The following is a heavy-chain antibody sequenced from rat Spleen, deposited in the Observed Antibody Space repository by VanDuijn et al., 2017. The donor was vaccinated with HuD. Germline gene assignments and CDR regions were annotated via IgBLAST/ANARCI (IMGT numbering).Heavy chain of an antibody. CDR3: TRDWDY. CDR1: GFTFSDYY. CDR2: ISYDGGST. J-gene: IGHJ2*01. Sequence: EVQLVESGGGLVQPGRSLKLSCAASGFTFSDYYMAWVRQAPTKGLEWVAYISYDGGSTYYRDPVKGRFTISRDNAKSTLYLQMNSLRSEDTATYYCTRDWDYWGQGVMVTVSS. V-gene: IGHV5-20*01.